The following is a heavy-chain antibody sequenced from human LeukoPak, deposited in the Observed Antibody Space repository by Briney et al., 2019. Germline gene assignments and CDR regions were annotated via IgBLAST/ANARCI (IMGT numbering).Heavy chain of an antibody. CDR2: IIPMFGTA. J-gene: IGHJ4*02. CDR3: ATDQPPLISAAGVY. CDR1: VCSFSSSA. Sequence: ASVTVSCKGSVCSFSSSAIRWLRQAPGQGREWMGGIIPMFGTANYAQKFQGRVTITADDSTSTAYMDLRSLRSEDTAAYYCATDQPPLISAAGVYWGQGTLVTVSS. D-gene: IGHD6-25*01. V-gene: IGHV1-69*01.